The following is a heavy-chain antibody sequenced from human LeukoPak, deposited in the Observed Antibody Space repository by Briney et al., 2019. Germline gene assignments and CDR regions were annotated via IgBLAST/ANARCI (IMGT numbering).Heavy chain of an antibody. CDR2: TNPNSGNT. D-gene: IGHD3-3*01. V-gene: IGHV1-8*03. Sequence: ASVKVSCKASGYTFTSYDINWVRQATGQGLEWMGWTNPNSGNTGYAQKFQGRVTITRNTSINTAYMELSSLRSDDTAVYYCARRGTIFGRGGWFDPWGQGTLVTVSS. CDR3: ARRGTIFGRGGWFDP. J-gene: IGHJ5*02. CDR1: GYTFTSYD.